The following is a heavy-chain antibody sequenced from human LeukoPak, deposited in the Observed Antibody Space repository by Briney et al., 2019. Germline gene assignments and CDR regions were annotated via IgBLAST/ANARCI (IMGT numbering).Heavy chain of an antibody. Sequence: SVKVSCKASGGTFSSYAISWVRQAPGQGLEWMGGIIPIFGTANYAQKFQGRVTITADESTSTAYMELSSLRSEDTAVYYCARDSEDYAWFDPWGQGTLVTVSS. CDR3: ARDSEDYAWFDP. J-gene: IGHJ5*02. CDR2: IIPIFGTA. V-gene: IGHV1-69*13. CDR1: GGTFSSYA. D-gene: IGHD4-17*01.